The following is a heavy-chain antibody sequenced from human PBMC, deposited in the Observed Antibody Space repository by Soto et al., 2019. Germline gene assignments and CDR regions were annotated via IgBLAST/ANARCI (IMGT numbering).Heavy chain of an antibody. D-gene: IGHD3-10*01. J-gene: IGHJ1*01. CDR2: IYWDDGK. CDR3: AHSPAPRVYFQH. Sequence: SGPTLVNPTQNLTLTCVFSGFSLNTGGVTVGWIRQPPGKALEWVALIYWDDGKRYSPSLKSRLTITKETSRNQVVLTMTNVDPEDTATYFCAHSPAPRVYFQHWGEGTLVTVSS. V-gene: IGHV2-5*02. CDR1: GFSLNTGGVT.